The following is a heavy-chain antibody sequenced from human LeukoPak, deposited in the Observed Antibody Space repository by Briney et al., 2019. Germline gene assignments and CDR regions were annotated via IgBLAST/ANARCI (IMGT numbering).Heavy chain of an antibody. CDR3: ARGSHVLLWFGGLWRGGGYFDY. D-gene: IGHD3-10*01. Sequence: ASVTVSCKASGYTFTGYYMHWVRQAPGQGLERMGWINPNSGGTNYAQKFQGRVTMTRNTSISTAYMELSSLRSEDTAVYYCARGSHVLLWFGGLWRGGGYFDYWGQGTLVTVSS. J-gene: IGHJ4*02. V-gene: IGHV1-2*02. CDR1: GYTFTGYY. CDR2: INPNSGGT.